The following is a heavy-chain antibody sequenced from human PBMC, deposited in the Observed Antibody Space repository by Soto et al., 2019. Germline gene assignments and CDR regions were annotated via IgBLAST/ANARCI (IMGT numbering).Heavy chain of an antibody. CDR2: ISYSGST. D-gene: IGHD6-13*01. Sequence: SETLSLTCTVSSDSISSYYWSCIRQPPGKRLEWIGYISYSGSTDYNPSLKSRVTISGDTSKNQFSLKVSSVTAADMAVYYCARGTSWQLPFDYWGQGTLVTVS. CDR3: ARGTSWQLPFDY. J-gene: IGHJ4*02. CDR1: SDSISSYY. V-gene: IGHV4-59*01.